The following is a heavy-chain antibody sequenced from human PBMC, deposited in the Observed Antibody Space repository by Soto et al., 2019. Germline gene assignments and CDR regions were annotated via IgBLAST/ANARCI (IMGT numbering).Heavy chain of an antibody. D-gene: IGHD6-19*01. CDR2: IIPIFGTA. CDR3: ARETGYSSGWSNHWYFDL. V-gene: IGHV1-69*12. CDR1: GGTFSSYA. J-gene: IGHJ2*01. Sequence: QVQLVQSGAEVKKPGSSVKVSCKASGGTFSSYAISWVRQAPGQGLEWMGGIIPIFGTANYAQKFQGRVTITADESTSTAYRERGSLRSEDTAVYYCARETGYSSGWSNHWYFDLWGRGTLVTVSS.